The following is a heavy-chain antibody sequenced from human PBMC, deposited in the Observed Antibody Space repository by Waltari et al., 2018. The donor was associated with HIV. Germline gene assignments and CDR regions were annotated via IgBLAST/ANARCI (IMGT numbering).Heavy chain of an antibody. J-gene: IGHJ4*02. D-gene: IGHD3-9*01. CDR3: ARSDYFHN. CDR1: GFRISDYW. Sequence: EVQLVESGGGSVQPGGSLRLTCVVAGFRISDYWMHWVRQVPGKGLVWVSSSKSDSNSATCAGSVKGRFTISSDNAKNTLYLQMNSLRDEDTAVYYCARSDYFHNWGQGTLGTVSS. CDR2: SKSDSNSA. V-gene: IGHV3-74*01.